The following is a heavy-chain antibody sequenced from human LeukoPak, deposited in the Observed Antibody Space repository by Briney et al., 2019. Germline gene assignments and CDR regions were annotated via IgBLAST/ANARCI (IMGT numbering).Heavy chain of an antibody. D-gene: IGHD3-10*01. CDR1: GFRVTNDY. J-gene: IGHJ4*02. V-gene: IGHV3-66*01. Sequence: PGGSLRLSCAVSGFRVTNDYMNWVRQAPGKGLEWVSIIYAGGSTYYADSVKGRFTISRDNAKISLYLQMNSLRAEDTAVYYCARDSPKPGKTGFRGPFLDYWGQGTLVTVSS. CDR3: ARDSPKPGKTGFRGPFLDY. CDR2: IYAGGST.